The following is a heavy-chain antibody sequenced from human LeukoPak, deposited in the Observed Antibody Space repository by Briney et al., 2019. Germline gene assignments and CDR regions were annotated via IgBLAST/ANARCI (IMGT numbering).Heavy chain of an antibody. CDR1: GFTFTKPD. V-gene: IGHV3-20*04. D-gene: IGHD2-21*02. J-gene: IGHJ4*02. Sequence: GGSLRLTCDVSGFTFTKPDMSWLRRPPGKGLEWVSSISRSGAYSHYAASVRDRFTISRDNSNDTLFLQMTGLQVADTAIYYCARGSLGTAYWGRGTLVAVSS. CDR2: ISRSGAYS. CDR3: ARGSLGTAY.